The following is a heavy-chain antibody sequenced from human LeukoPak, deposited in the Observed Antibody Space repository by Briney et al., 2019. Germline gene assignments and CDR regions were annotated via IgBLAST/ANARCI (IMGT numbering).Heavy chain of an antibody. J-gene: IGHJ4*02. Sequence: ASVKVSCKASGYTFTSHGISWVRQAPGQGLEWMGWISAYKSNTTYAQKFQGRVTMTTDTSTSTAYMELRRLTSDDTAVYYCASPRAAGTWYFDYWGQGTLVTVSS. CDR3: ASPRAAGTWYFDY. CDR1: GYTFTSHG. D-gene: IGHD6-13*01. CDR2: ISAYKSNT. V-gene: IGHV1-18*04.